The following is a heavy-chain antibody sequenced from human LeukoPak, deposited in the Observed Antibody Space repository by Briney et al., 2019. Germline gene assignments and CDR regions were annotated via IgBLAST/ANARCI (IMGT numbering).Heavy chain of an antibody. V-gene: IGHV3-66*01. CDR3: AGARGVLSKYYFDY. J-gene: IGHJ4*02. Sequence: GGSLRLSCAASGFTVSSNYMSWVRQAPGKGLEWVSVIYSGGSTYYADSVKGRFTISRDNSKNTLYLQMNSLRAEDSAVYYCAGARGVLSKYYFDYWGQGTLVTVSS. D-gene: IGHD3-10*01. CDR1: GFTVSSNY. CDR2: IYSGGST.